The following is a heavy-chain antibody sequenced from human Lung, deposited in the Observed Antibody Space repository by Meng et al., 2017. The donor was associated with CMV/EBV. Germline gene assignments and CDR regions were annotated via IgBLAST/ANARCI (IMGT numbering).Heavy chain of an antibody. J-gene: IGHJ4*02. D-gene: IGHD6-13*01. V-gene: IGHV5-51*01. Sequence: GESLKISCKSSGYSFATYWIGWVRQMPGKDLEWMGMIYCGDSKTIYSPFFQGQVTISADKSISTAYLQWSSLQASDTAMYYFARHYDSRWFGYWGKGTLVTVSS. CDR2: IYCGDSKT. CDR3: ARHYDSRWFGY. CDR1: GYSFATYW.